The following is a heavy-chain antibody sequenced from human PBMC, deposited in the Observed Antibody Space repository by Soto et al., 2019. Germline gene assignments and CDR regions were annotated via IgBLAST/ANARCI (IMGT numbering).Heavy chain of an antibody. D-gene: IGHD1-1*01. Sequence: DAQLVESGGGLIQPGESLRLSCAAFGLTISGKKYVAWVRQAPGKGLEWVSALYDVDGSFYAYSVTGRFSTSRDSSDNTVYHNMHDLRPDGTAVYYCANWHEREHAFGVWRQGTTVTISS. V-gene: IGHV3-53*01. CDR1: GLTISGKKY. CDR3: ANWHEREHAFGV. CDR2: LYDVDGS. J-gene: IGHJ3*01.